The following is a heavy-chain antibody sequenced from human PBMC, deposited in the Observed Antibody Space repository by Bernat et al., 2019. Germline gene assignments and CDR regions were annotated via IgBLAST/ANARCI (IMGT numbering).Heavy chain of an antibody. CDR1: GGPISSSSYY. J-gene: IGHJ4*02. D-gene: IGHD1-26*01. V-gene: IGHV4-39*01. CDR3: ARHGRRWELLGEFDY. Sequence: QLQLQESGPGLLKLSETLSLTCTVSGGPISSSSYYWGWIRQPPGKGLEWIGSIYYSGSTYYNPSLKSRVTISVDTSKNQFSLKLSSVTAADAAEYYCARHGRRWELLGEFDYWGQGTLVTVSS. CDR2: IYYSGST.